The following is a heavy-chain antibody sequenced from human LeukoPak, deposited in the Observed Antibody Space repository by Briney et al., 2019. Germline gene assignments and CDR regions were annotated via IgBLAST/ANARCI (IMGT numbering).Heavy chain of an antibody. V-gene: IGHV1-2*02. J-gene: IGHJ4*02. CDR3: ASEGYSGQRGY. CDR1: GYTFTGYY. Sequence: ASVKVSCKSSGYTFTGYYTRWVRQAPGQGLEWMGWINPNSGGTNYAQKFQGRVTMTRDTSISTAYMELSSLKSDDTAVYYCASEGYSGQRGYWGQGTLVTVSS. CDR2: INPNSGGT. D-gene: IGHD5-12*01.